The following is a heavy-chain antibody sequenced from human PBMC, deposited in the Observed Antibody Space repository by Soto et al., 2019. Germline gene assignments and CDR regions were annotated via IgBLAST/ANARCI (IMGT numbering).Heavy chain of an antibody. D-gene: IGHD3-3*01. CDR2: INAGNGNT. J-gene: IGHJ3*02. Sequence: QVQLVQSWAEVKKPGASVKVSCKASGYTFTSYAMHWVRQAPGQRLEWMGWINAGNGNTKYSQKFQGRVTITRDTSASTAYMELSSLRSEDTAVYYCARPLKLRFLELDAFDIWGQGTMVTVSS. V-gene: IGHV1-3*01. CDR3: ARPLKLRFLELDAFDI. CDR1: GYTFTSYA.